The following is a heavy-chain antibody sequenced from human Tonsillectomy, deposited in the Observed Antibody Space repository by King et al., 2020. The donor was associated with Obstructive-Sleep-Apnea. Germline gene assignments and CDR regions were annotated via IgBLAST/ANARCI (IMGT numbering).Heavy chain of an antibody. CDR2: ISTSSSYI. V-gene: IGHV3-21*01. J-gene: IGHJ4*02. D-gene: IGHD6-19*01. CDR3: AARDSSGYYN. CDR1: GFTFSDYT. Sequence: VQLVESGGGLVKPGGSLRISCIASGFTFSDYTMNWVRQAPGKGLEWVSSISTSSSYINYAGSVRGRFTISRDNAKNSMYLQMDSLRAEDTAVYYCAARDSSGYYNWGQGTLVTVSS.